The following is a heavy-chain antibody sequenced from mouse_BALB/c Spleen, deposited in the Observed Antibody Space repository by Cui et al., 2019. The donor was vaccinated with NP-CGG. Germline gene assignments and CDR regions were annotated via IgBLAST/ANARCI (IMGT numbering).Heavy chain of an antibody. Sequence: QVQLQQPGAELVKPGASVKLSCKASGYTFTSYLMHWVSQSPGRGLEWIGRIDPNSDGTKYNEKFKSKATLTVDKPSSTAYMQLNSLTSEDSAVYYCARYDYYGSSYFDYWGQGTTLTVSS. V-gene: IGHV1-72*01. D-gene: IGHD1-1*01. CDR2: IDPNSDGT. CDR1: GYTFTSYL. J-gene: IGHJ2*01. CDR3: ARYDYYGSSYFDY.